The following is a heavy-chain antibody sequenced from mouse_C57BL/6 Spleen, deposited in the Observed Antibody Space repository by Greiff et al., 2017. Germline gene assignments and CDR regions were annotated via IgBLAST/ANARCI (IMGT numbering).Heavy chain of an antibody. CDR3: AREGRITTNGYAMED. V-gene: IGHV1-55*01. CDR1: GYTFTSYW. Sequence: QVQLQQPGAELVKPGASVKMSCKASGYTFTSYWITWVKQRPGQGLEWIGDIYPGSGSTNYNEKFKSKATLTVDTSSSTAYMQLSSLTSEDSAVYYGAREGRITTNGYAMEDWGQGPSVTVSS. J-gene: IGHJ4*01. D-gene: IGHD2-4*01. CDR2: IYPGSGST.